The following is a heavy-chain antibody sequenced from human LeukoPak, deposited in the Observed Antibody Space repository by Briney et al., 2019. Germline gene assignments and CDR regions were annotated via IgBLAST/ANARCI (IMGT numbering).Heavy chain of an antibody. J-gene: IGHJ4*02. Sequence: GGSLRLSCAASGFTFDDYTMHWVRQAPGKGLEWVSLISWDGGITYYADSVKGRFTISRDNSKNSLYLQMNSLRTEDTALYYCAKGRYDSSGYYFDYWGQGTLVTVSS. CDR2: ISWDGGIT. CDR3: AKGRYDSSGYYFDY. D-gene: IGHD3-22*01. CDR1: GFTFDDYT. V-gene: IGHV3-43*01.